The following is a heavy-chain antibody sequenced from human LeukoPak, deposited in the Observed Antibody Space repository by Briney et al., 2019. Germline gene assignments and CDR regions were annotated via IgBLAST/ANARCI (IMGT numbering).Heavy chain of an antibody. D-gene: IGHD2-21*02. CDR1: GGSISSYY. V-gene: IGHV4-59*01. CDR2: IYYSGSI. CDR3: ARAGGPELAYCGGDCYPYYYYGMDV. Sequence: SETLSLTCTVSGGSISSYYWSWIRQPPGKGLEWIGSIYYSGSIYHNPSLKSRVTISVDTSKNQFSLKLSSVTAADTAVYYCARAGGPELAYCGGDCYPYYYYGMDVWGQGTTVTVSS. J-gene: IGHJ6*02.